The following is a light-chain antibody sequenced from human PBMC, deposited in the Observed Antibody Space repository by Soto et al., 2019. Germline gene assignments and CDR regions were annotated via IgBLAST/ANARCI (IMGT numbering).Light chain of an antibody. V-gene: IGLV2-14*01. J-gene: IGLJ1*01. CDR2: DVS. Sequence: HSALTQPASVSGSPGQASTISCTGTSSDVGAYNYDSWYQQYPGEAPKVIIYDVSHRPAGVSNRFSGSKSGNTASLTISGLQTQDEADYYCSSYTSATTYVFGTGTKVTVL. CDR3: SSYTSATTYV. CDR1: SSDVGAYNY.